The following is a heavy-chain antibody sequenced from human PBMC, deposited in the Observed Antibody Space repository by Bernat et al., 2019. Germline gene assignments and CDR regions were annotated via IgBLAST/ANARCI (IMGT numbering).Heavy chain of an antibody. CDR3: AAAPSQVPAANIWFDP. V-gene: IGHV1-18*01. CDR2: INPYNGNT. D-gene: IGHD2-2*01. J-gene: IGHJ5*01. CDR1: GYTFINYG. Sequence: QVQLLQSGTDVKKPGASLRVSCMASGYTFINYGITWVRQAPGQGLEWMGWINPYNGNTNYAQTVQGRVTMTTDTSTSTAYMEMTSLRSDDTAVYYCAAAPSQVPAANIWFDPWGQGTLVTVSS.